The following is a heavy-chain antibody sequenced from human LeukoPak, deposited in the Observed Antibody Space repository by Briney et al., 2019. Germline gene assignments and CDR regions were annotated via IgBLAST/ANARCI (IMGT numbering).Heavy chain of an antibody. CDR3: ARDWSGYSPNYYYYYYMDV. CDR2: ISSSSSTI. CDR1: GFTFSSYS. D-gene: IGHD3-3*01. J-gene: IGHJ6*03. Sequence: GGSLRLSCAASGFTFSSYSMNWVRQAPGKGLEWVSYISSSSSTIYYADSVKGRFTISRDNAKNSLYLQMNSLRAEDTAVYYCARDWSGYSPNYYYYYYMDVWGKGTTVTVSS. V-gene: IGHV3-48*01.